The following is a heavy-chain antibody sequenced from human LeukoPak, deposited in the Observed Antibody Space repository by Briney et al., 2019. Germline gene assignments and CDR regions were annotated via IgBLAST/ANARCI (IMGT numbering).Heavy chain of an antibody. Sequence: GRSLRLSCAASGFTFSSFGMHWVRQVPGKGLEWVALIWFDGSNQYYADSVKGRFTISRDNSRNTLYLQMNSLRAEDTGVYCCARDYGSGADYWGQGTLVTVSS. V-gene: IGHV3-33*01. CDR3: ARDYGSGADY. CDR1: GFTFSSFG. J-gene: IGHJ4*02. D-gene: IGHD3-10*01. CDR2: IWFDGSNQ.